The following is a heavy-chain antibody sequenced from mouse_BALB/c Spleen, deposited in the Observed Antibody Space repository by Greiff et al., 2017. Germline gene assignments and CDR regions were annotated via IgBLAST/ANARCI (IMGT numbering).Heavy chain of an antibody. Sequence: EVQVVESGGGLVKPGGSLKLSCAASGFTFSDYYMYWVRQTPEKRLEWVATISDGGSYTYYPDSVKGRFTISRDNAKNNLYLQMSSLKSEDTAMYYCAREDEMGESYWGQGTLVTVSA. V-gene: IGHV5-4*02. CDR2: ISDGGSYT. D-gene: IGHD4-1*01. CDR3: AREDEMGESY. CDR1: GFTFSDYY. J-gene: IGHJ3*01.